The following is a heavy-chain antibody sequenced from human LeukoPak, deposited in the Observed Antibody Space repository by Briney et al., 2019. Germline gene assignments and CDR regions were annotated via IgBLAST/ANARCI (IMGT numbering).Heavy chain of an antibody. Sequence: SVRVSSKASGGTFSSYAISWVRQAPGQGLEWMGGIIPIFGTANYAQKFQGRVTITADESTSTAYMELSSLRSEDTAVYYCARARPRRGYSYGYLGYWGQGTLVTVSS. CDR1: GGTFSSYA. CDR3: ARARPRRGYSYGYLGY. D-gene: IGHD5-18*01. V-gene: IGHV1-69*01. J-gene: IGHJ4*02. CDR2: IIPIFGTA.